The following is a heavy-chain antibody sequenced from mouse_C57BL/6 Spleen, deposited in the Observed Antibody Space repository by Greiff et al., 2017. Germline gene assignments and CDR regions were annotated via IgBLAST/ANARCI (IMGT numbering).Heavy chain of an antibody. V-gene: IGHV1-69*01. Sequence: QVQLQQPGAELVMPGASVKLSCKASGYTFTSYWMHWVKQRPGQGLEWIGEIDPSDSYTNYNQKFKGKSTLTVDKSSSTAYMQLSSLTSEDSAVYYCARSITTNAMVYWGQGTSVTVSS. CDR3: ARSITTNAMVY. CDR1: GYTFTSYW. CDR2: IDPSDSYT. D-gene: IGHD1-1*01. J-gene: IGHJ4*01.